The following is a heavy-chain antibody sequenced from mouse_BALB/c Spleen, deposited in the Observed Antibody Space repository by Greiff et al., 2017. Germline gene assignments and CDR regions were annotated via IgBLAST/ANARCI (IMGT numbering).Heavy chain of an antibody. CDR2: ISDGGSYT. CDR1: GFTFSDYY. Sequence: DVKLVESGGGLVKPGGSLKLSCAASGFTFSDYYMYWVRQTPEKRLEWVATISDGGSYTYYPDSVKGRFTISRDNAKNNLYLQMSSLKSEDTAMYYCARGTPYYFDYWGQGTTLTVSS. V-gene: IGHV5-4*02. J-gene: IGHJ2*01. CDR3: ARGTPYYFDY.